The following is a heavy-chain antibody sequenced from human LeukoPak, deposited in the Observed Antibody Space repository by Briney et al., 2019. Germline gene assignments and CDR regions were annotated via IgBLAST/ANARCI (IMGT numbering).Heavy chain of an antibody. Sequence: GEALKISCKGSGYSFTSYWIGWVRQMPGKGLEWMGINYSGDSDTRYSPPFQGQVTISADKSISTAYLQWSSLKASDTAMYYCARRCYYDSSGSSFDPWGQGTLVTVSS. D-gene: IGHD3-22*01. CDR1: GYSFTSYW. CDR2: NYSGDSDT. CDR3: ARRCYYDSSGSSFDP. J-gene: IGHJ5*02. V-gene: IGHV5-51*01.